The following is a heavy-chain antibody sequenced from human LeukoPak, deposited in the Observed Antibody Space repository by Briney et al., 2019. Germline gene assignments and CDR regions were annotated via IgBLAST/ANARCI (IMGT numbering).Heavy chain of an antibody. V-gene: IGHV3-21*01. Sequence: GGPLRLSCAASGFTFSSYNMNWVRQAPGKGLEWVSSISSSSSYIYYADSVKGRFTISRDNAKNSLYLQMNSLRAEDTAVYYCARGYSSSWYYFDYWGQGTLVTVSS. CDR1: GFTFSSYN. D-gene: IGHD6-13*01. CDR3: ARGYSSSWYYFDY. J-gene: IGHJ4*02. CDR2: ISSSSSYI.